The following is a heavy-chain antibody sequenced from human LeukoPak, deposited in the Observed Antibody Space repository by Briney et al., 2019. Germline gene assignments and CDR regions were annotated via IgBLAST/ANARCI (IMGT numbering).Heavy chain of an antibody. Sequence: SVKVSCKASGYTFTGYYMHWVRQAPGQGLEWMGRINPNSGGTNYAQKLQGRVTMTTDTSTSTAYMELRSLRSDDTAVYYCARDRASGTYCLDYWGQGTLVTVSS. V-gene: IGHV1-2*06. D-gene: IGHD1-26*01. CDR2: INPNSGGT. CDR3: ARDRASGTYCLDY. CDR1: GYTFTGYY. J-gene: IGHJ4*02.